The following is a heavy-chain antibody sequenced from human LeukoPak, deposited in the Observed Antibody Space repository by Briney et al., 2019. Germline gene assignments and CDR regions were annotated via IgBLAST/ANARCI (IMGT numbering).Heavy chain of an antibody. CDR1: GYTFTGYY. CDR3: ARVGSGWYRGHDAFDI. Sequence: ASVKVSCKASGYTFTGYYMHWVRQAPGQGLEWMGWINPNSGGTNYAQTFQGRVTMTRDTSISTAYMELSRLRSDDTAVYYCARVGSGWYRGHDAFDIWGQGTMVTVSS. D-gene: IGHD6-19*01. J-gene: IGHJ3*02. CDR2: INPNSGGT. V-gene: IGHV1-2*02.